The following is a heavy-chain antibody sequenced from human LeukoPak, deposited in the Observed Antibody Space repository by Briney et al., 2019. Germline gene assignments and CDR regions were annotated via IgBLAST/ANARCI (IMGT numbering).Heavy chain of an antibody. CDR2: IYDSGST. CDR3: VRRRYDSSGYYHFNY. V-gene: IGHV4-59*01. Sequence: SETLSLTCTVSGGSISSYYWSWIRQPPGKGLEWIGNIYDSGSTNYNPSLESRVTISLDTSKNQFSLKLSSVTAADTAVYYCVRRRYDSSGYYHFNYWGQGILVTVSS. CDR1: GGSISSYY. J-gene: IGHJ4*02. D-gene: IGHD3-22*01.